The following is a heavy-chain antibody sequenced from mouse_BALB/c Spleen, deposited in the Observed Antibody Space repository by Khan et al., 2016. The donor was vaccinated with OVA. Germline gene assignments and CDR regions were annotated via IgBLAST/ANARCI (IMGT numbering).Heavy chain of an antibody. V-gene: IGHV1-7*01. CDR1: GYTFTSYW. J-gene: IGHJ3*01. D-gene: IGHD1-1*01. Sequence: QVQLKQSGAELAKPGASVKMSCKASGYTFTSYWMHWVKQRPGQGLDWIGYIDPSTDYTEYNQKFRDKATLTVDKSSTTVYMQLTSLTSEDSAVYYCVNHGSSSAWFTYWGQGTLVTVSA. CDR3: VNHGSSSAWFTY. CDR2: IDPSTDYT.